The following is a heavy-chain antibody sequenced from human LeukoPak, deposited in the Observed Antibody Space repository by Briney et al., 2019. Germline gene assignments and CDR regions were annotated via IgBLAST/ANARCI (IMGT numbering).Heavy chain of an antibody. CDR1: GFTFSDYY. Sequence: PGGSLRLSCAASGFTFSDYYMSWIRRAPGKGLEWVSYISSSGSTIYYADSVKGRFTISRDNAKNSLYLQMNSLRAEDTAVYFCAKFEGATIPGWFDDYWGQGILVTVSS. J-gene: IGHJ4*02. CDR2: ISSSGSTI. D-gene: IGHD3-10*01. V-gene: IGHV3-11*01. CDR3: AKFEGATIPGWFDDY.